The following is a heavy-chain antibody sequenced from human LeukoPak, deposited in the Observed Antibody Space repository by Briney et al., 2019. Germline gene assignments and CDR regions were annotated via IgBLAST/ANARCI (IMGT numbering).Heavy chain of an antibody. CDR2: ISGSGSSI. Sequence: GGSLRLSCAASGFTFSSYEMNWVRQAPGKGLEWVSFISGSGSSIYYADSVKGRFTISRDNAKNALYLQMNSLRAEDTAVYYCANREYSGSYWGIDYWGQGTLVTVSS. J-gene: IGHJ4*02. D-gene: IGHD1-26*01. CDR1: GFTFSSYE. CDR3: ANREYSGSYWGIDY. V-gene: IGHV3-48*03.